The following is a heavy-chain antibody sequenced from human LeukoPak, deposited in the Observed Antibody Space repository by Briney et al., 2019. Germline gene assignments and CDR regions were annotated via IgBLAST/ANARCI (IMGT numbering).Heavy chain of an antibody. CDR1: GYTFTSYY. J-gene: IGHJ4*02. CDR3: AREIVVVPAAMPGYFDY. V-gene: IGHV1-69*13. CDR2: IIPIFGTA. Sequence: SVKVSCKASGYTFTSYYMHWVRQAPGQGLEWMGGIIPIFGTANYAQKFQGRVTITADESTSTAYMELSSLRSEDTAVYYCAREIVVVPAAMPGYFDYWGQGTLVTVSS. D-gene: IGHD2-2*01.